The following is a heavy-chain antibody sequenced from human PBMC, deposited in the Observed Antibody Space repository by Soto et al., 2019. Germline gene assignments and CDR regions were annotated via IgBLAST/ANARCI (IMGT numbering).Heavy chain of an antibody. CDR2: TSDNGDST. Sequence: VQLLESGGGLVQPGGSLRLSCAASGVTFNNYAMSWVRPAPGKGLEWVSSTSDNGDSTYYADSVKGRFIISRDNSKNTLYLQMNSLRAEDTAIYFCARRFWSGFYGDYWGQGTLVTVSS. V-gene: IGHV3-23*01. CDR3: ARRFWSGFYGDY. J-gene: IGHJ4*02. CDR1: GVTFNNYA. D-gene: IGHD3-3*01.